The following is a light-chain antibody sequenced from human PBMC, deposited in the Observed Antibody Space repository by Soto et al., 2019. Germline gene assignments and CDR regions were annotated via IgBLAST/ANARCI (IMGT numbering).Light chain of an antibody. CDR1: QSISDT. Sequence: EIVMTQSPSTRSVSPGGRATLSCRASQSISDTLAWYQQKPGQSPRLLILGASTRATGFPARISGSGSGTEFTLTISSLQSEDFAVYYCQQYNDWPRTFGQGTKVDIK. CDR3: QQYNDWPRT. V-gene: IGKV3-15*01. J-gene: IGKJ1*01. CDR2: GAS.